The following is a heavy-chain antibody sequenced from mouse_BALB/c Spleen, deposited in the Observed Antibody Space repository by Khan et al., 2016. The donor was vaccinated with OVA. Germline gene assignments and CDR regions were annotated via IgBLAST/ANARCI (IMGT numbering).Heavy chain of an antibody. CDR1: GYTFINYW. CDR3: GRRGLRVDFYY. Sequence: QVQLQQSGAELAKPGASVKMSCKASGYTFINYWILWIKQRPGQGLEWIGYINPSTGYTEYNQNFKDKATLTADKSSSTAYMQLSSLTSEDSTVYFCGRRGLRVDFYYWGQGTTSPVSS. D-gene: IGHD1-1*01. V-gene: IGHV1-7*01. CDR2: INPSTGYT. J-gene: IGHJ2*01.